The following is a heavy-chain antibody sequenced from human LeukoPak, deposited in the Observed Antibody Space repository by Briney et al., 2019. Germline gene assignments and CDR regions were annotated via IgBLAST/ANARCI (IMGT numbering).Heavy chain of an antibody. J-gene: IGHJ4*02. Sequence: TGGSLRLSCAASGFIVSNYYMSWVRQAPGKGLEWVSVIFSGGTTHYADSVKGRFTISRDISKNTLYLQMNSLRDEDAAVYYCARALPVSGGSCYDYWGQGTLVTVS. V-gene: IGHV3-53*01. CDR1: GFIVSNYY. CDR2: IFSGGTT. D-gene: IGHD2-15*01. CDR3: ARALPVSGGSCYDY.